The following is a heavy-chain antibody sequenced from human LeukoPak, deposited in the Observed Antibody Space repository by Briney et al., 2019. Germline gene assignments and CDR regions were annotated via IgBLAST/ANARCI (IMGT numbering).Heavy chain of an antibody. CDR1: GGTFSSYA. CDR2: IIPIFGTA. J-gene: IGHJ6*03. CDR3: AREKLVRNYVLGNYYYMDV. Sequence: ASVKVSCKASGGTFSSYAISWVRQAPGQGLEWMGGIIPIFGTANYAQKSQGRVTITTDESTSTAYMELSSLRSEDTAVYYCAREKLVRNYVLGNYYYMDVWGKGTTVTVSS. V-gene: IGHV1-69*05. D-gene: IGHD4-11*01.